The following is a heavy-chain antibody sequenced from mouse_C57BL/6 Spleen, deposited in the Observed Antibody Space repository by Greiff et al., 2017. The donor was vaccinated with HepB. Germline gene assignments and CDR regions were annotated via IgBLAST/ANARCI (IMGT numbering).Heavy chain of an antibody. CDR2: ISGGGGNT. D-gene: IGHD2-5*01. Sequence: EVKVVESGGGLVKPGGSLKLSCAASGFTFSSYTMSWVRQTPEKRLEWVATISGGGGNTYYPDSVKGRFTISRDNAKNTLYLQMSSLRSEDTALYYCARHKGDSNFDYYAMDYWGQGTSVTVSS. V-gene: IGHV5-9*01. J-gene: IGHJ4*01. CDR3: ARHKGDSNFDYYAMDY. CDR1: GFTFSSYT.